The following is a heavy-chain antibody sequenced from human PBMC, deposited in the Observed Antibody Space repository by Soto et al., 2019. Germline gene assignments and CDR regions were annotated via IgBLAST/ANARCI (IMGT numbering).Heavy chain of an antibody. D-gene: IGHD2-8*01. Sequence: GGSLRLSCTASGFTFGDYAMSWVRQAPGKGLEWVGFIRSKAYGGTTEYAASVKGRFTISRDDSKSIAYLQMNSLKTEDTAVYYCTRSLLMVYAIHYYYGMDVWGQGTTVTVSS. CDR3: TRSLLMVYAIHYYYGMDV. J-gene: IGHJ6*02. V-gene: IGHV3-49*04. CDR1: GFTFGDYA. CDR2: IRSKAYGGTT.